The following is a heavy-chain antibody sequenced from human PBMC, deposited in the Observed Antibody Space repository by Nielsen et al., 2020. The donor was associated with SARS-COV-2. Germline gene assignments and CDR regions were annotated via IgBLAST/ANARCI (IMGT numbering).Heavy chain of an antibody. CDR2: ISWNSGSI. V-gene: IGHV3-9*01. J-gene: IGHJ5*01. D-gene: IGHD2-2*01. Sequence: SLKISCAASGFTFDDYAMHWVRQAPGKGLEWVSGISWNSGSIGYADSVKGRFTISRDNAKNSLYLQMNSLRAEDTALYYCAKDSTDCSSTSCYWWFDPWGQGTTVTVSS. CDR1: GFTFDDYA. CDR3: AKDSTDCSSTSCYWWFDP.